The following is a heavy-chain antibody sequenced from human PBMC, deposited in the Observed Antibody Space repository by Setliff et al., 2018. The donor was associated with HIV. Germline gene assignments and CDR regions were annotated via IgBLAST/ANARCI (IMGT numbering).Heavy chain of an antibody. Sequence: QPGGSLRLSCAASGFTFSDYGMHWVRQAPGKGLEWVALISYDGGNEYHADSVKGRFTISRDNSKDTLFLQMNSLRPEDTAIYYCARDPYSSGWNEYLSYYSYYNMDVWGQGTTVTVSS. V-gene: IGHV3-30*03. CDR3: ARDPYSSGWNEYLSYYSYYNMDV. J-gene: IGHJ6*02. D-gene: IGHD6-19*01. CDR2: ISYDGGNE. CDR1: GFTFSDYG.